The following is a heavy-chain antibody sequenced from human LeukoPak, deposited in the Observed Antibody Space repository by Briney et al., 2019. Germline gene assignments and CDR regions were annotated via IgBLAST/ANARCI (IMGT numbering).Heavy chain of an antibody. CDR2: IYNGGNT. V-gene: IGHV3-53*01. CDR3: ARDLSGGNYFRAGMDV. J-gene: IGHJ6*02. D-gene: IGHD4/OR15-4a*01. CDR1: GFTVSNKY. Sequence: GGSLRLSCAASGFTVSNKYMSWVRQAPGKGLECVSVIYNGGNTYYADSVKGRFTISRDNSKNTLYLQMNSLKAEDMAVYYCARDLSGGNYFRAGMDVWGQGTTVTVSS.